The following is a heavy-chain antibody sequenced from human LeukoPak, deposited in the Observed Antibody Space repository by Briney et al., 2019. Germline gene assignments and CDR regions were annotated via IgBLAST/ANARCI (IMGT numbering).Heavy chain of an antibody. CDR1: GVSISNSPYY. J-gene: IGHJ3*02. V-gene: IGHV4-39*07. CDR2: IYYRGST. D-gene: IGHD3-9*01. Sequence: SETLSLTCTVSGVSISNSPYYWGWIRQPPGKGLEWIGSIYYRGSTYYNPSLKSRVTISLDTSKNQFSLTLTSVTAADTAVYYCARYVLRYFDWLFEDTPYAFDIWGQGTMVTVSS. CDR3: ARYVLRYFDWLFEDTPYAFDI.